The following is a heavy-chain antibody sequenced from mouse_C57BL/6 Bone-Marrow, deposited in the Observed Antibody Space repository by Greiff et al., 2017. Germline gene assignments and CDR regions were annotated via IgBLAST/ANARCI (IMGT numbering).Heavy chain of an antibody. Sequence: QVQLQQSGAELVKPGASVKMSCKASGYTFTSYWITWVKQRPGQGLEWIGDIYPGSGSTNYNEKFKSKATLTVDTSSSTAYMQLSSLTSEDSAVYYCARWGTTVVAPYWYFDVWGTGTTVTVSS. CDR1: GYTFTSYW. V-gene: IGHV1-55*01. D-gene: IGHD1-1*01. CDR3: ARWGTTVVAPYWYFDV. J-gene: IGHJ1*03. CDR2: IYPGSGST.